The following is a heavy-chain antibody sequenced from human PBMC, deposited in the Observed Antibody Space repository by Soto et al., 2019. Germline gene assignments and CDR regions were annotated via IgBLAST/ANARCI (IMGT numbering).Heavy chain of an antibody. Sequence: QVQLVQSGAEVKKPGSSVKVSCKASGGTFSSYAISWVRQAPGQGLEWMGGISPIFGTANYAQKFQGRVTITADESTSTAYMELSSLRSEDTAVYYCAGVEDDILTGYYRLWGQGTLVTVSS. CDR1: GGTFSSYA. CDR2: ISPIFGTA. V-gene: IGHV1-69*12. D-gene: IGHD3-9*01. J-gene: IGHJ4*02. CDR3: AGVEDDILTGYYRL.